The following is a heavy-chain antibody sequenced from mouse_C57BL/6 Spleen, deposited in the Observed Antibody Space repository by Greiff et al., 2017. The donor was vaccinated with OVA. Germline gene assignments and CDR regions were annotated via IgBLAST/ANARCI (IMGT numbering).Heavy chain of an antibody. D-gene: IGHD3-2*02. V-gene: IGHV1-26*01. CDR1: GYTFTDYY. CDR3: ARYRQLRPYFDY. Sequence: VQLQQSGPELVKPGASVKISCKASGYTFTDYYMNWVKQSHGKSLEWIGDINPNNGGTSYNQKFKGKATLTVDKSSSTAYMELRSLTSEDSAVDYCARYRQLRPYFDYWGQGTTLTVSS. J-gene: IGHJ2*01. CDR2: INPNNGGT.